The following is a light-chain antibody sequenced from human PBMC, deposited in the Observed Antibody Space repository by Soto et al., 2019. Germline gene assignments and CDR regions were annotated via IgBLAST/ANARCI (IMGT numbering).Light chain of an antibody. Sequence: DIQMTQSPSTLSASVGDRVTITCRASQSISDWLAWYQQTPGKAPKLLIYKASSLQSGVPSRFSGSGSGTEFTLTISSLQPDDFATFYCKQYNSYPYTFGQGTKLEIK. V-gene: IGKV1-5*03. CDR2: KAS. CDR1: QSISDW. J-gene: IGKJ2*01. CDR3: KQYNSYPYT.